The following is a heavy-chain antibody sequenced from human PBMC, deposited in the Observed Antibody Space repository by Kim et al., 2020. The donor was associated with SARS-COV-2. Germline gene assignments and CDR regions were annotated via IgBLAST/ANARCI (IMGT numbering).Heavy chain of an antibody. J-gene: IGHJ4*01. V-gene: IGHV3-15*01. CDR1: GFTFSNAW. CDR3: TTDAGAVVGATR. Sequence: GGSLRLSCAASGFTFSNAWMSWVRQAPGKGLEWVGRIKSKTDGGTTDYAAPVKGRFTISRDDSKNTLYLQMNSLKTEDTAVYYCTTDAGAVVGATRGGQGTLVTVSS. D-gene: IGHD1-26*01. CDR2: IKSKTDGGTT.